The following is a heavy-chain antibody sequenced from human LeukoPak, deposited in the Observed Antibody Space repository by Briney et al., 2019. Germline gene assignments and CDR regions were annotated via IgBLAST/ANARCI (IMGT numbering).Heavy chain of an antibody. D-gene: IGHD6-6*01. Sequence: SETLSLICTVSGGSISSGGYYWSWIRQPPGKGLEWIGYIYHSGSTNYNPSLKSRVTISVDTSKNQFSLKLSSVTAADTAVYYCARVPIAARPYYFDYWGQGTLVTVSS. CDR1: GGSISSGGYY. V-gene: IGHV4-61*08. CDR3: ARVPIAARPYYFDY. J-gene: IGHJ4*02. CDR2: IYHSGST.